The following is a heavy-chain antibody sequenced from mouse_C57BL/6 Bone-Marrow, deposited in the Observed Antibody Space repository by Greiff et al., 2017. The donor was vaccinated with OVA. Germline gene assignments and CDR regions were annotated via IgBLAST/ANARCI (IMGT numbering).Heavy chain of an antibody. CDR3: ARNRGNYYGSSYTWFAY. D-gene: IGHD1-1*01. CDR2: IWSGGST. CDR1: GFSLTSYG. Sequence: QVQLKQSGPGLVQPSQSLSITCTVSGFSLTSYGVHWVRQSPGKGLEWLGVIWSGGSTDYNAAFISRLSISKDNSKSQVFFKMNSLQADDTAIYYCARNRGNYYGSSYTWFAYWGQGTLVTVSA. V-gene: IGHV2-2*01. J-gene: IGHJ3*01.